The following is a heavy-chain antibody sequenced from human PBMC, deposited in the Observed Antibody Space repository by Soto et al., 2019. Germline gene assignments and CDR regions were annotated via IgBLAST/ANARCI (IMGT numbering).Heavy chain of an antibody. J-gene: IGHJ4*02. CDR1: GYTFTNYN. Sequence: ASVKVSCKASGYTFTNYNINWVRQATGQGLEWMGWMNPNTGNTNYAQKFQGRVTMTTNTSTSTAYMELRSLRSDDTAVYYCASLYGSGTRYYFDYWGQGTLVTVSS. CDR3: ASLYGSGTRYYFDY. CDR2: MNPNTGNT. V-gene: IGHV1-8*01. D-gene: IGHD3-10*01.